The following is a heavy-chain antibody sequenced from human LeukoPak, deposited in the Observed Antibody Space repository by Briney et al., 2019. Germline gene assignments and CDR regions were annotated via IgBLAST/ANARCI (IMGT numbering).Heavy chain of an antibody. CDR2: ISHDGTIT. CDR3: ARDSTYYYDSGSSGPHYFDS. J-gene: IGHJ4*02. CDR1: GFTFSSYA. V-gene: IGHV3-30*01. Sequence: PGGSLRLSCAASGFTFSSYAMHWVRQAPGKGLEWVAVISHDGTITYYADSVKGRFTNSRDNPKNTLYLQLNSLRAEDTAIYYCARDSTYYYDSGSSGPHYFDSWGQGTLVTVSS. D-gene: IGHD3-10*01.